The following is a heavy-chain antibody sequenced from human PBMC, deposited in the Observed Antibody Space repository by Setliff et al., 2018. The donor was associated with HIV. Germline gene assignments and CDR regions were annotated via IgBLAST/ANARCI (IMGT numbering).Heavy chain of an antibody. Sequence: SVKVSCKSSGGTLSNYAFSWVRQAPAQGLEWMGGVIPIFDKTTYAQKFQGRVTITADEATNTVFMELSNLGSDDTAVYYCARGRPHQHYFELYSFYYMELWGKGTTVTVSS. J-gene: IGHJ6*03. D-gene: IGHD3-10*01. CDR1: GGTLSNYA. CDR3: ARGRPHQHYFELYSFYYMEL. CDR2: VIPIFDKT. V-gene: IGHV1-69*13.